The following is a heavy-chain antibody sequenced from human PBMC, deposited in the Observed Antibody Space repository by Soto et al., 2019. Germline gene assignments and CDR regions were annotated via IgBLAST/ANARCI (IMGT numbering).Heavy chain of an antibody. CDR1: GGSFSGYY. Sequence: SETLSLTCAVYGGSFSGYYWSWIRQPPGKGLEWIGEINHSGSTNYNPSLKSRVTISVDTSKNQFSLKLSSVTAADTAVYYCARGQSWWLPPDYWGQGTLVTVSS. V-gene: IGHV4-34*01. D-gene: IGHD5-12*01. CDR2: INHSGST. J-gene: IGHJ4*02. CDR3: ARGQSWWLPPDY.